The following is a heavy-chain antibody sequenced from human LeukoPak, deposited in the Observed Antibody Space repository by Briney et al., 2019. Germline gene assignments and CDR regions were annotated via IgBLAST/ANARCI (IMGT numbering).Heavy chain of an antibody. V-gene: IGHV3-7*03. CDR3: AAGKYFGDY. J-gene: IGHJ4*02. D-gene: IGHD3-9*01. Sequence: GGSLRLSCAASGFTFSSYWMTWVRQAPGQGLEWVASIKEDGSEKYYVDSVKGRFTISRDNAKNSLYLQMNSLRAEDTAVYYCAAGKYFGDYWGQGTLVTVFS. CDR2: IKEDGSEK. CDR1: GFTFSSYW.